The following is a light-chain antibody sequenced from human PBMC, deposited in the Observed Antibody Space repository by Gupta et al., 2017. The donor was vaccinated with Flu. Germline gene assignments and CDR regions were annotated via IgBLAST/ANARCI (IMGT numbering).Light chain of an antibody. CDR1: SSDVGGYNY. Sequence: VTISCTGTSSDVGGYNYVSWYQQHPGKAHKLMIYDVSKRPSGVPDRFSGSKSGNTASLTISGLQAEDEADYYCCSYAGSYTWVFGGGTKLTVL. CDR3: CSYAGSYTWV. CDR2: DVS. V-gene: IGLV2-11*01. J-gene: IGLJ3*02.